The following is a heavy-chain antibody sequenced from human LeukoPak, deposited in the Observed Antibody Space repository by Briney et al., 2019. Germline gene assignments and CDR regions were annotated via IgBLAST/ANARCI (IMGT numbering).Heavy chain of an antibody. CDR3: ARWDCGGDCEYDAFDI. CDR1: GFTFSDYY. J-gene: IGHJ3*02. D-gene: IGHD2-21*02. CDR2: ISSSGSTI. V-gene: IGHV3-11*01. Sequence: GGSLRLSRAASGFTFSDYYMSWIRQAPGKGLEWVSYISSSGSTIYYADSVKGRFTISRDNAKNSLYLQMNSLRAEDTAVYYCARWDCGGDCEYDAFDIWGQGTMVTVSS.